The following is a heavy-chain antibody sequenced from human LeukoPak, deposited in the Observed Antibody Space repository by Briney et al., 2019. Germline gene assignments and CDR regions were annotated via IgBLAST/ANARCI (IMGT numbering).Heavy chain of an antibody. CDR1: GITLSNYG. Sequence: GGSLRLSCAVSGITLSNYGMSWVRQAPGKGLEWVAGISDSGGRTNYADSVKGRFTISRDNAKNSLYLQMNNLRADDTAVYYCAKDQGRGGFGLDCWGQGTLVTVSS. D-gene: IGHD3-16*01. J-gene: IGHJ4*02. V-gene: IGHV3-23*01. CDR2: ISDSGGRT. CDR3: AKDQGRGGFGLDC.